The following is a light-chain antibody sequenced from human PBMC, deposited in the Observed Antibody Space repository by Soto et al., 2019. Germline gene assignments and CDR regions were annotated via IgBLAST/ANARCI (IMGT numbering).Light chain of an antibody. J-gene: IGLJ2*01. CDR1: SSDVGGYNH. Sequence: QSVLTQPASVSGSPGQSITISCTGTSSDVGGYNHVSWYQQHPAKAPKLMIYEVGNRPSGVSNRFSGYKSGNTASLIISGLQAEDEADYYCSSYRASSSPYVVFGGGTKLTVL. CDR2: EVG. V-gene: IGLV2-14*01. CDR3: SSYRASSSPYVV.